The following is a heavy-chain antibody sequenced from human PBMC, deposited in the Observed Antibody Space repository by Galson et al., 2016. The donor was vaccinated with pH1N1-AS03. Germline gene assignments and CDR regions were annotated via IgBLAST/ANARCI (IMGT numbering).Heavy chain of an antibody. CDR3: VRSDYEDVGLQGFYFDY. CDR1: GLTVSTNY. Sequence: SLRLSCAASGLTVSTNYMSWVRQAPGKGLEWVSTIYSGGTTYYAVSVKGRFTISRDNMKNTLSLQMSSLTAEDTAVYYCVRSDYEDVGLQGFYFDYWGQGTLVTVSS. J-gene: IGHJ4*02. CDR2: IYSGGTT. V-gene: IGHV3-53*01. D-gene: IGHD4/OR15-4a*01.